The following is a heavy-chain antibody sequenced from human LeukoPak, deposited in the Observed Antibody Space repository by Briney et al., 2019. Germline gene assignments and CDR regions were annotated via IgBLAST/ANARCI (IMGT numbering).Heavy chain of an antibody. CDR3: TTGFFVVDQR. CDR1: GFSFNSAW. V-gene: IGHV3-15*01. Sequence: PGGSLTLSCAASGFSFNSAWMHWIRQAPGRGLEWVGRIRSEADGGTTDCAAPVKGRFTISRDDSKNTLYLQMNSLKTEDTAVYYCTTGFFVVDQRWGQGTLVTVSS. J-gene: IGHJ4*02. CDR2: IRSEADGGTT. D-gene: IGHD2-2*01.